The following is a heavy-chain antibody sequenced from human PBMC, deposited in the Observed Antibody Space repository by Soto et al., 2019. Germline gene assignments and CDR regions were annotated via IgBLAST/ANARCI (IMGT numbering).Heavy chain of an antibody. V-gene: IGHV1-69*06. CDR2: IIPIFGTA. CDR3: ARDRQGWLRFFDY. J-gene: IGHJ4*02. Sequence: SVKVSCKASGGTFSSYAISWVRQAPGQGLEWMGGIIPIFGTANYAQKFQGRVTITADKSTSTAYMELSSLRSEDTAVYYCARDRQGWLRFFDYWGQGALVTVSS. CDR1: GGTFSSYA. D-gene: IGHD5-12*01.